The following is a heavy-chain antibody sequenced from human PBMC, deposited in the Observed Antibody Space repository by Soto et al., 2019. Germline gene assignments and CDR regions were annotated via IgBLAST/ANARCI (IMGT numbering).Heavy chain of an antibody. CDR2: ITGKNGNT. D-gene: IGHD2-2*01. Sequence: QVQLVQSGVEVKKPGASVKVSCKASGYTFISHGINWVRQAPGQGLEWMGWITGKNGNTNYAQKLQGRVTLTTDTSTSTAYMELRSLRSDDTAVDYCARVSSYIVVVPDYGMDVWGQGTTVTVSS. J-gene: IGHJ6*02. CDR3: ARVSSYIVVVPDYGMDV. CDR1: GYTFISHG. V-gene: IGHV1-18*04.